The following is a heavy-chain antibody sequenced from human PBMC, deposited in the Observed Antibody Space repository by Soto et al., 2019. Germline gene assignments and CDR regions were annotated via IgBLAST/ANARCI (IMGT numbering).Heavy chain of an antibody. Sequence: VKVSCKASGYTFTGYYMHWVRQAPGQGLEWMGIINPSGGSTSYAQKFQGRVTMTRDTSTSTVYMELSSLRSEDTAVYYCARDAVGYCSSTSCPGGDAFDIWGQGTMVTVSS. CDR3: ARDAVGYCSSTSCPGGDAFDI. J-gene: IGHJ3*02. V-gene: IGHV1-46*01. CDR2: INPSGGST. CDR1: GYTFTGYY. D-gene: IGHD2-2*01.